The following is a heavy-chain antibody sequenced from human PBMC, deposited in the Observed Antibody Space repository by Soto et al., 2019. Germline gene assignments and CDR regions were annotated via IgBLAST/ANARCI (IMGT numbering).Heavy chain of an antibody. V-gene: IGHV3-21*01. Sequence: GGSLRLSCAASGFTFSSYSMNWVRQAPGKGLEWVSSISSSSSYIYYADSVKGRFTISRDNAKNSLYLQMNSLRAEDTAVYYCARDIADYGGNPNYYYYYGMDVWGQGTTVTVSS. J-gene: IGHJ6*02. D-gene: IGHD4-17*01. CDR2: ISSSSSYI. CDR1: GFTFSSYS. CDR3: ARDIADYGGNPNYYYYYGMDV.